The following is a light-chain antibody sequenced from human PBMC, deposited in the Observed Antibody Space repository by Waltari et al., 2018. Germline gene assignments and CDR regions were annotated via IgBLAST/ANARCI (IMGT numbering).Light chain of an antibody. V-gene: IGKV3-20*01. Sequence: EIVLTQSPGTLSLSPGERATLSCRASQSVSRTLAWYQQKPGQAPRLLIYDTSSRAAGIPDRFSGSGFGTDFSLTISRLEPEDFAVYYCQKYGTLPATLGQGTKVEIK. CDR1: QSVSRT. J-gene: IGKJ1*01. CDR3: QKYGTLPAT. CDR2: DTS.